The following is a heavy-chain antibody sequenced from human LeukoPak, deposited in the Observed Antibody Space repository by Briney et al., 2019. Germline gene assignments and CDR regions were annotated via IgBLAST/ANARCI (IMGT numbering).Heavy chain of an antibody. CDR3: ALGYCSSTSCSGFDY. V-gene: IGHV1-18*01. D-gene: IGHD2-2*01. J-gene: IGHJ4*02. CDR1: GYTLTSYG. CDR2: ISAYNGNT. Sequence: ASVKVSCKASGYTLTSYGISWVRQAPGQGLEWMGWISAYNGNTNYAQKLQGRVTMTTDTSTSTAYMELRSLRSDDTAVYYCALGYCSSTSCSGFDYWGQGTLVTVSS.